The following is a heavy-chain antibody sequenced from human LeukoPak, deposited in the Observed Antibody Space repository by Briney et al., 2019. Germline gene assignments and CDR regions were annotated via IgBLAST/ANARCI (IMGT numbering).Heavy chain of an antibody. V-gene: IGHV1-18*01. D-gene: IGHD3-22*01. J-gene: IGHJ4*02. Sequence: ASVKVSCKASGYTFTSYGISWVRQAPGQELEWMGWISAYNGNTNYAQKLQGRVTMTTDTSTSTAYMELRSLRSDDTAVYYCARVPYYYDSSGYYSGGYFDYWGQGTLVTVSS. CDR1: GYTFTSYG. CDR3: ARVPYYYDSSGYYSGGYFDY. CDR2: ISAYNGNT.